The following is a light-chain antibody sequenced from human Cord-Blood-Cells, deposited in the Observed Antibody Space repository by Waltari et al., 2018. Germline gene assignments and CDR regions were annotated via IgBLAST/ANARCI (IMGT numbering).Light chain of an antibody. CDR1: QSISSY. CDR3: QQRYSTPWT. CDR2: APF. J-gene: IGKJ1*01. Sequence: DMQMTQCPSSLCPSGADSVTITCRASQSISSYLNWDHQKPGKAPKLLIYAPFSLQSGVPSKFSGSGAGTDFNLTVSSLHPQDFATYYCQQRYSTPWTCDQGTKVEI. V-gene: IGKV1-39*01.